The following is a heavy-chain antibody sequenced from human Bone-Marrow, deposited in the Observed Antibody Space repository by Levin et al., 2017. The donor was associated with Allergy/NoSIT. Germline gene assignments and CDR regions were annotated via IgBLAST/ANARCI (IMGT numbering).Heavy chain of an antibody. CDR1: GFSFSDHY. J-gene: IGHJ6*02. CDR3: VRGASGSFAGYYHALDV. Sequence: GESLKISCAASGFSFSDHYMDWVRQAPGKGLEWVGRIRDKVNSFSTEYAASVKGRFTISRDDSKNSLYLQVNSLKIEDTAVYYCVRGASGSFAGYYHALDVWGLGTTVTVSS. D-gene: IGHD1-26*01. V-gene: IGHV3-72*01. CDR2: IRDKVNSFST.